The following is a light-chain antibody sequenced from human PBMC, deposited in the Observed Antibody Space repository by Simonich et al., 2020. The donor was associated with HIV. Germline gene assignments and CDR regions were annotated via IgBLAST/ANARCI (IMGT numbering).Light chain of an antibody. CDR3: QQYNTYPRT. CDR2: KTS. J-gene: IGKJ1*01. V-gene: IGKV1-5*03. Sequence: DIHMTQSPSTLSASVGNRVIITCRASQSMSSWLAWYQQKPGKAPKLLSYKTSTLESGVPSRFSGSGSGTEFTLTISSLQPDDFATYYCQQYNTYPRTFGQGTKVEI. CDR1: QSMSSW.